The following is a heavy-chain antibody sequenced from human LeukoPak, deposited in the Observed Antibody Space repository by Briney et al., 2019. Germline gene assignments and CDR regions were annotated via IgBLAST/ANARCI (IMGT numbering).Heavy chain of an antibody. Sequence: GESLKISCKGSGYSFISYWIGWVRQMPGKGLEWMGIIYPGDSDTRYSPSFQGQVTISADKSISTAYLQWSSLKASDTAMYYCARHSSSWYRSLDYWGQGTLVTVSS. CDR1: GYSFISYW. D-gene: IGHD6-13*01. J-gene: IGHJ4*02. V-gene: IGHV5-51*01. CDR3: ARHSSSWYRSLDY. CDR2: IYPGDSDT.